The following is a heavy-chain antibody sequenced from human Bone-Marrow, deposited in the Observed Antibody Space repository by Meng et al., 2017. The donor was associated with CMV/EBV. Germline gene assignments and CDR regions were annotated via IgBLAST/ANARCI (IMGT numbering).Heavy chain of an antibody. CDR2: MYVDGNEQ. V-gene: IGHV3-7*01. Sequence: GESLKIPCAVSGFDFTKSWMGWVRQAPGRGLEWVANMYVDGNEQYYVDSVKGRFTISRDIARKSLFLQMGSLRAEDTAVYYCARDPGWGALDYWGQGILVTVSS. CDR3: ARDPGWGALDY. D-gene: IGHD1-26*01. CDR1: GFDFTKSW. J-gene: IGHJ4*02.